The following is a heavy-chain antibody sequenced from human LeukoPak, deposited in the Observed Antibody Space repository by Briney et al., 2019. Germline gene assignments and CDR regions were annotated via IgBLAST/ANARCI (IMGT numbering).Heavy chain of an antibody. Sequence: KPSETLSLTCTVSGGSISSSSYYWGWIRQPPGKGLEWIGSIYYSGSTYYNPSLKSRVTISVDTSRNQFSLKLSSVTAADTAVYYCAILEVGGTLDYWGQGTLVTVSS. CDR3: AILEVGGTLDY. V-gene: IGHV4-39*01. CDR2: IYYSGST. CDR1: GGSISSSSYY. J-gene: IGHJ4*02. D-gene: IGHD1-26*01.